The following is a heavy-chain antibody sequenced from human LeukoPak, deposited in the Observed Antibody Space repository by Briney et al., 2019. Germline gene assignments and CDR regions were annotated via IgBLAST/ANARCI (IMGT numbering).Heavy chain of an antibody. J-gene: IGHJ4*02. CDR2: IYTSEST. CDR3: ARAGGYFWSPFDY. CDR1: GGSISSYY. Sequence: SETLSLTCTVSGGSISSYYWSWIRQPPGKRLEWIGYIYTSESTNYNPSLKSRVTISVDTSKNQFSLKLSSVTAADTAVYYCARAGGYFWSPFDYWGQGTLVTVSS. V-gene: IGHV4-4*09. D-gene: IGHD3-3*01.